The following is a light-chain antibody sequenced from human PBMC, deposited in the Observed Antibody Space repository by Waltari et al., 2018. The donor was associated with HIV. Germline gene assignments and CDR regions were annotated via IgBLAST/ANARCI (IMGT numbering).Light chain of an antibody. Sequence: AIWMTQSPSSFSASTGDRVTITCRASQSLRSYLAWYQQKPGIAPKLLIYTASTLQSGVQSRFSGSATGTDFTLTISGLQPEQSATDVWRQYNKYPLTFGGVTKVEIK. CDR2: TAS. CDR3: RQYNKYPLT. V-gene: IGKV1-8*01. CDR1: QSLRSY. J-gene: IGKJ4*01.